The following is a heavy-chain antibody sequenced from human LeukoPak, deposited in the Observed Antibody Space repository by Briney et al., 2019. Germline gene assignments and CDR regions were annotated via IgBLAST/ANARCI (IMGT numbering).Heavy chain of an antibody. CDR3: ARDLSHTFDY. CDR1: GFAFSSSW. V-gene: IGHV3-74*01. J-gene: IGHJ4*02. Sequence: GGSLRLSCAASGFAFSSSWMLWVRQAPGKGLVWVSRINSDGTYTNYADSVKGRFTISRDNAKNKLYLQMNSLRAEDTAVYYCARDLSHTFDYWGQGTLVTVSS. CDR2: INSDGTYT.